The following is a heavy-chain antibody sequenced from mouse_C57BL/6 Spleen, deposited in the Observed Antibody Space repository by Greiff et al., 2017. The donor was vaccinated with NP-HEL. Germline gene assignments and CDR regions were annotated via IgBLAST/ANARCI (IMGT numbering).Heavy chain of an antibody. CDR3: TEGGYYGSPVV. D-gene: IGHD1-1*01. J-gene: IGHJ1*03. Sequence: EVKVEESGGGLVQPGGSMKLSCVASGFTFSNYWMNWVRQSPEKGLEWVAQIRLKSDNYATHYAESVKGRFTISRDDSKSSVYLQMNNLRAEDTGIYYCTEGGYYGSPVVWGTGTTVTVSS. V-gene: IGHV6-3*01. CDR2: IRLKSDNYAT. CDR1: GFTFSNYW.